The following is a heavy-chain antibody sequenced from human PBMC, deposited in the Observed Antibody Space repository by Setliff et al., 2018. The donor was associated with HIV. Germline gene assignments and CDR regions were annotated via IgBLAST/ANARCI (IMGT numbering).Heavy chain of an antibody. V-gene: IGHV4-59*11. Sequence: SETLSLTCTVSNGSISSHYWSWIRQPPGKGLEWIGNMYYSGSTNYNPSLKSRVTISVDRSQNHFSLKLSSVTAADTAVYYCAREVDYYDSSRYLLLYYSDSWGQGTLVTVSS. J-gene: IGHJ4*02. CDR1: NGSISSHY. CDR2: MYYSGST. CDR3: AREVDYYDSSRYLLLYYSDS. D-gene: IGHD3-22*01.